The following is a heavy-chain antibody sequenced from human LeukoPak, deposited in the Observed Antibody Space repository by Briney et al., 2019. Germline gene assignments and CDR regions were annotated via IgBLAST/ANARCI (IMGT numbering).Heavy chain of an antibody. CDR1: GYSFTSYW. CDR2: IYPRDSDI. CDR3: ARRQLDGEAFDI. D-gene: IGHD6-6*01. J-gene: IGHJ3*02. Sequence: HGESLKISCKSSGYSFTSYWIGWVRQMPEKGLEWMGIIYPRDSDIRYSPSSQGQVTISGDKSISTAYLQWSSLKASDTAMYYCARRQLDGEAFDIWGQGTMVTVSS. V-gene: IGHV5-51*01.